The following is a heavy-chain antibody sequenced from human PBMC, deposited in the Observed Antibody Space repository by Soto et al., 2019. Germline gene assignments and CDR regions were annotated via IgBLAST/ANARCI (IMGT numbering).Heavy chain of an antibody. Sequence: QVQLVQSGAEVKKPGASVKVSCKASGYTFTSYYMHWVRQAPGQGLEWMGIINPSGGSTSYAQKFQGRVTMTRDTSTSTVYMELSSLRSEDTAVYYCARVGHYDFWSGYRDYWGQGTMVTVSS. CDR3: ARVGHYDFWSGYRDY. D-gene: IGHD3-3*01. V-gene: IGHV1-46*03. J-gene: IGHJ4*02. CDR2: INPSGGST. CDR1: GYTFTSYY.